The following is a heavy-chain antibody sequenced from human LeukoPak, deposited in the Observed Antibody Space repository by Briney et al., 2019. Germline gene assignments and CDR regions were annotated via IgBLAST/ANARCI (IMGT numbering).Heavy chain of an antibody. CDR1: GFTFSSYS. CDR2: ISSSSSYI. J-gene: IGHJ6*02. D-gene: IGHD3-3*02. Sequence: PGGSLRLSCAASGFTFSSYSMNWVRQAPGKGLEWVSSISSSSSYIYYADSVKGRFTISRDNAKNSLYLQMNSLRAEDTAVYYCAREDRPSNYYYYGMDVWGQGTTVTVSS. V-gene: IGHV3-21*01. CDR3: AREDRPSNYYYYGMDV.